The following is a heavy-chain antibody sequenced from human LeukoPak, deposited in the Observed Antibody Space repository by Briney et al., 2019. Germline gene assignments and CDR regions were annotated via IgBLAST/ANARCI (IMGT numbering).Heavy chain of an antibody. CDR1: GFTFSSYG. J-gene: IGHJ4*02. D-gene: IGHD2-15*01. Sequence: PGGSLRLSCAASGFTFSSYGMSWVRQAPGKGLEWVSAISGNGGSTYYADSVKGRFTISRDNSKNTLYLQMNSLRAEDTAVYYCAKDCGDSCYWELDYWGQGTLVTVSS. CDR3: AKDCGDSCYWELDY. CDR2: ISGNGGST. V-gene: IGHV3-23*01.